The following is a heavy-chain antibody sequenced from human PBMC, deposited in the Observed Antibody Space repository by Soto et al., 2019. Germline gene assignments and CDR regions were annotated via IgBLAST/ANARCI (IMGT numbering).Heavy chain of an antibody. CDR3: ARDGTIFGVVTPRYAFDI. V-gene: IGHV4-59*01. Sequence: SETLSLTCTVSGVSISSYYWSWIRQPPGKGLEWIGYIYYSGSTNYNPSLKSRVTISVDTSKNQFSLKLSSVTAADTAVYYCARDGTIFGVVTPRYAFDIWGQGTMVTVSS. J-gene: IGHJ3*02. CDR2: IYYSGST. D-gene: IGHD3-3*01. CDR1: GVSISSYY.